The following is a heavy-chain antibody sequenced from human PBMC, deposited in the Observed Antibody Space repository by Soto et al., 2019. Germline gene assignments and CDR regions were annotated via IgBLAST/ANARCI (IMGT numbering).Heavy chain of an antibody. V-gene: IGHV3-48*01. CDR2: ISSSSSTI. Sequence: EVQLVESGGGLVQPGGSLRLSCAASGFTFSSYSMNWVRQAPGKGLEWVSYISSSSSTIYYADSVKGRFTISRDNAKNSLYLQMNSLGAEDTAVYYGARVALKGIDYWGQGTLVTVSS. CDR1: GFTFSSYS. D-gene: IGHD3-10*01. CDR3: ARVALKGIDY. J-gene: IGHJ4*02.